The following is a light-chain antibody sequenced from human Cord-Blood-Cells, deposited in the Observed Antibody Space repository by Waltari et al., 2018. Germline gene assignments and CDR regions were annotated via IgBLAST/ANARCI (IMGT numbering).Light chain of an antibody. Sequence: EIVLTQSPATLSLSPGERATLSCRASQSVSSYLAWYQQKPGQAPRLLIYDASNRATGIPTRFSGSWSGTDFTLTISSLRPEDFAVYYCQQRSNWLTFGGGTKVEIK. CDR1: QSVSSY. CDR2: DAS. J-gene: IGKJ4*01. V-gene: IGKV3-11*01. CDR3: QQRSNWLT.